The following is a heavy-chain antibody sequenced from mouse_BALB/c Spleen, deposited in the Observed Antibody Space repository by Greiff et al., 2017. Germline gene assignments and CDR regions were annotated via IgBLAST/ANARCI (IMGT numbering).Heavy chain of an antibody. CDR2: INPSTGYT. D-gene: IGHD2-10*02. Sequence: VQLQQSGAELAKPGASVKMSCKASGYTFTSYWMHWVKQRPGQGLEWIGYINPSTGYTEYNQKFKDKATLTADKSSSTAYMQLSSLTSEDSAVYYCARCGYEDYWGQGTTLTVSS. CDR1: GYTFTSYW. V-gene: IGHV1-7*01. J-gene: IGHJ2*01. CDR3: ARCGYEDY.